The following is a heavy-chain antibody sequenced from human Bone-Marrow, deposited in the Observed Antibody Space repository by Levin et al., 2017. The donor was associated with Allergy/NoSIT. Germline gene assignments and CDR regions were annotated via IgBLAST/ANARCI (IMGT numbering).Heavy chain of an antibody. D-gene: IGHD1-26*01. CDR1: GFTFSDYA. V-gene: IGHV3-30-3*01. J-gene: IGHJ4*02. Sequence: AGGSLRLSCVASGFTFSDYAMHWVRQAPGNGLDWVAATTYDGSNEYYAASVQGRFTISRDNSKNTVYLQMDSLRADDTAVYYCARAGAAFFLVGATFFDYWGQGNLVSVSS. CDR3: ARAGAAFFLVGATFFDY. CDR2: TTYDGSNE.